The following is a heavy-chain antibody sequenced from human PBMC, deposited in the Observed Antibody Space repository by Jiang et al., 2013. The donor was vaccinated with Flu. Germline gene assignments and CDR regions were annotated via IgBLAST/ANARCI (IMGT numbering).Heavy chain of an antibody. CDR3: ASSVKDYYGSGINWFDP. CDR1: GGSISSNNW. D-gene: IGHD3-10*01. CDR2: IYHSGST. V-gene: IGHV4-4*02. J-gene: IGHJ5*02. Sequence: GLVKPSGTLSLTCAVSGGSISSNNWWSWVRQPPGKGLEWIGEIYHSGSTNYNPSLKSRVTISVDKSKNQFSLKLSSVTAADTAVYYCASSVKDYYGSGINWFDPWGQGTLVTVSS.